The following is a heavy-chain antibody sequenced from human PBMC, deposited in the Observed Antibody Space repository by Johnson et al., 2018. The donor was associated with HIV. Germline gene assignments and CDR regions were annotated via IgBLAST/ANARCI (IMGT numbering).Heavy chain of an antibody. CDR2: ISYDGSNQ. J-gene: IGHJ3*02. D-gene: IGHD3-3*01. V-gene: IGHV3-30*04. CDR1: GFTFSSYA. Sequence: VQLVESGGGVVQPGRSLRLSCAASGFTFSSYAMHWVRQAPGKGMEWVAVISYDGSNQYYADSVKGRFTISRDNSKNTLYLQMNSLRAEDTAVYYCAKDWSVLEWLSLHAFDIWGQGTMVTVSS. CDR3: AKDWSVLEWLSLHAFDI.